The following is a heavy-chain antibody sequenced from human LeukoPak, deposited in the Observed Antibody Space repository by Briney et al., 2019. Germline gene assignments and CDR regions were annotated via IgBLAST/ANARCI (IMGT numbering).Heavy chain of an antibody. V-gene: IGHV3-53*01. J-gene: IGHJ4*02. D-gene: IGHD6-13*01. CDR1: GFTVSSNY. CDR3: ARPPIAAAGLRGNFDY. Sequence: GGSLRLSSAGTGFTVSSNYMSWVRPAPGKGREWVSVSSSGGSTYYADSVKGRFTISRDNSKKTLYLQMNSLRDEDTAVYYCARPPIAAAGLRGNFDYWGQGTLVTVSS. CDR2: SSSGGST.